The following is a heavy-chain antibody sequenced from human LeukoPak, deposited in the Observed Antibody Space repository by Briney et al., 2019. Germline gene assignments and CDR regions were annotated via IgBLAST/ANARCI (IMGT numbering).Heavy chain of an antibody. D-gene: IGHD6-19*01. CDR3: ARHRAERGDSNGPLDNYSYG. Sequence: GGSLRLSCAASLFTFTEYYMSWIRHAPGKGLQWLSYISSNGRTIYYTDSVKGRFTISRDNAKNTLYLQMNSLRALDTAAYYCARHRAERGDSNGPLDNYSYGWGQGTLVTVSS. CDR2: ISSNGRTI. J-gene: IGHJ4*02. V-gene: IGHV3-11*04. CDR1: LFTFTEYY.